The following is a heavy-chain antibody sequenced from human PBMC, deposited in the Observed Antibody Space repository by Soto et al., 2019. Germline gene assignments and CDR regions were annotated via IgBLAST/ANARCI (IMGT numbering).Heavy chain of an antibody. J-gene: IGHJ4*02. D-gene: IGHD6-13*01. CDR1: GAAITNDNCY. CDR3: ARPDSSSWAAPFDY. V-gene: IGHV4-39*01. CDR2: SSFTGNT. Sequence: PSETLSLNCTISGAAITNDNCYWGWFRQPPGKGLEWIGSSSFTGNTYFNPSLRTRVTIFVDTSKNQFSLKLNSVTAADTAVYYCARPDSSSWAAPFDYWGQGTLVT.